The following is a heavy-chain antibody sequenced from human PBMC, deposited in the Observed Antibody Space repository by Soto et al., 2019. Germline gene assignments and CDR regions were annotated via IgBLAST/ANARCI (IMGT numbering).Heavy chain of an antibody. V-gene: IGHV4-34*01. J-gene: IGHJ5*02. CDR2: IHHSGST. CDR3: ARGRGGRCYRWSCWFDP. D-gene: IGHD2-15*01. Sequence: HVQLQQWGAGLLKPSETLSLTSAVYGGSFSGYYWRRIRQPPGKGRAWIGEIHHSGSTNYNPSLKSRVTVSVDESMNQFSLRLSSVTAADTAVYYCARGRGGRCYRWSCWFDPWGQGTLVTVSS. CDR1: GGSFSGYY.